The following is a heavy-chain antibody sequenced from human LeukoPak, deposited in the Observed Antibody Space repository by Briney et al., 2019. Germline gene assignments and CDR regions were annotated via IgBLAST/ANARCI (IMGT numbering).Heavy chain of an antibody. CDR3: ARDLNSGYIGYDYYFDY. D-gene: IGHD5-12*01. J-gene: IGHJ4*02. V-gene: IGHV1-18*01. CDR1: GYTFTSYG. Sequence: GASVKVSCKASGYTFTSYGISWVRQAPGQGLEWMGWISAYNGNTNYAQKLQGRVTMTTDTSTSTAYMELRSLRSDDTAVYYCARDLNSGYIGYDYYFDYWGQGTLVTVSS. CDR2: ISAYNGNT.